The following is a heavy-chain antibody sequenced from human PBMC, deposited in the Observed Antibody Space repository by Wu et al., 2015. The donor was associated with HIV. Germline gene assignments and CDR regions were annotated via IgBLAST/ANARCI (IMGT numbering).Heavy chain of an antibody. Sequence: QVQLVQSGAEVKKPGSSVKVSCKASGGTFSSYAISWVRQAPGQGLEWMGIINSRTRSTTYAERSQARVTMTRDMSSSTLYMELTSLRFDDTAVYYCARDQGQGAGNWFDPWGQGTLVTVSS. J-gene: IGHJ5*02. CDR2: INSRTRST. D-gene: IGHD3-10*01. CDR3: ARDQGQGAGNWFDP. V-gene: IGHV1-69*04. CDR1: GGTFSSYA.